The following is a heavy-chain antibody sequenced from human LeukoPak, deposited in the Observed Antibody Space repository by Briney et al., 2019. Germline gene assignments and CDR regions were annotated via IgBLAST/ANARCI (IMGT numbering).Heavy chain of an antibody. CDR3: ARVAYDSSGYYSGFNY. V-gene: IGHV4-59*01. Sequence: SETLSLTRTVSGGSISSYYWSWIRQPPGKGLEWIGYIYYSGSTNYNPSLKSRVTISVDTSKNQFSLKLSSVTAANTAVYYCARVAYDSSGYYSGFNYWGQGTLVTVSS. J-gene: IGHJ4*02. CDR1: GGSISSYY. CDR2: IYYSGST. D-gene: IGHD3-22*01.